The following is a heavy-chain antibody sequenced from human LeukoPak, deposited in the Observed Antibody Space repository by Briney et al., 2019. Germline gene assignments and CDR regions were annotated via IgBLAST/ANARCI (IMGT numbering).Heavy chain of an antibody. CDR1: GFTFSTYG. Sequence: GGSLRLSCAASGFTFSTYGMHWVRQAPGKGLEWVAFIRNVGTDKYYADSVKGRFTISRDNSKNTLYLQVNSLRNEDTALYYCATDVGEAGTIFEYWGQGTLVTVSS. CDR3: ATDVGEAGTIFEY. V-gene: IGHV3-30*02. D-gene: IGHD2-15*01. CDR2: IRNVGTDK. J-gene: IGHJ4*02.